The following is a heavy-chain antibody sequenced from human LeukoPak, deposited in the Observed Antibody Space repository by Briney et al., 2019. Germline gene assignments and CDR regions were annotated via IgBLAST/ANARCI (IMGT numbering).Heavy chain of an antibody. CDR1: GFTVSINY. CDR2: IYSGGYT. CDR3: ARHGRGYRGNVVDD. Sequence: GGSETLFCAPSGFTVSINYKSCGRQAPGKGLEWVSVIYSGGYTYYADSVKGRFTISRDNSKNTLYLQMNSLRAEDTAVYYCARHGRGYRGNVVDDWGQGTLVSVSS. D-gene: IGHD5-12*01. V-gene: IGHV3-53*01. J-gene: IGHJ1*01.